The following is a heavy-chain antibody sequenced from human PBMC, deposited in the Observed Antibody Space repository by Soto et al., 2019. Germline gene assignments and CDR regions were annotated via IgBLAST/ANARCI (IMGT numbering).Heavy chain of an antibody. CDR1: GFTFSNYD. D-gene: IGHD2-21*02. CDR2: IGLADDK. CDR3: ARSPTENDAFDI. J-gene: IGHJ3*02. V-gene: IGHV3-13*01. Sequence: GGSLRLSCAASGFTFSNYDMHWVRQVTGKGLEWVSSIGLADDKYYAASVKGRFTISREIAKNSLYLQMNSLRAGDTAIYYCARSPTENDAFDIWGLGTMVTVSS.